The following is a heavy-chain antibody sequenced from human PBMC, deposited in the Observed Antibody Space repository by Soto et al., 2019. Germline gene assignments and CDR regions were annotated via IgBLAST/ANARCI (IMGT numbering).Heavy chain of an antibody. CDR1: GGSISSGDYY. CDR3: AREIYSGGATLDH. CDR2: IYYSGST. D-gene: IGHD6-19*01. J-gene: IGHJ5*02. Sequence: SETLSLTCTVSGGSISSGDYYWSWIRQPPGKGLEWIGYIYYSGSTYYNPSLKSRVTISVDTSKNQCSLKLSSVTAADTAVYYCAREIYSGGATLDHWGKVTLVP. V-gene: IGHV4-30-4*01.